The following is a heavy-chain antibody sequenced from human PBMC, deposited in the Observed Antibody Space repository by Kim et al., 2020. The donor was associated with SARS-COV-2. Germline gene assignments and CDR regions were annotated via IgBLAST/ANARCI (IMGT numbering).Heavy chain of an antibody. Sequence: GGSLRLFCTTSGFTFGDDTVSWVRQAPGKGLEWVGLIRSKVYGETTESAASVKGRFIISRDDSKNIAYLQMNSLKIEDTAVYYCIRVFGNYYFNYYFDS. D-gene: IGHD1-26*01. V-gene: IGHV3-49*04. CDR3: IRVFGNYYFNYYFDS. CDR2: IRSKVYGETT. J-gene: IGHJ4*01. CDR1: GFTFGDDT.